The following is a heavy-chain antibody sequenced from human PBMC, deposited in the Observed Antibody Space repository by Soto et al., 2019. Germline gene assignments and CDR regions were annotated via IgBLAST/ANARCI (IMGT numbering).Heavy chain of an antibody. Sequence: QVHLVQSGAEVKKPGSSVKVSCKASGGTFDIFSISWVRQAPGQGLEWMGGITPNFGTAEYSQKFQGRVTITADESTSTAYMELSSLRFEDTAVYYCAKENRDDDSGWYSSTDGFDPWGQGTLVTVSS. CDR2: ITPNFGTA. CDR3: AKENRDDDSGWYSSTDGFDP. J-gene: IGHJ5*02. D-gene: IGHD6-19*01. V-gene: IGHV1-69*01. CDR1: GGTFDIFS.